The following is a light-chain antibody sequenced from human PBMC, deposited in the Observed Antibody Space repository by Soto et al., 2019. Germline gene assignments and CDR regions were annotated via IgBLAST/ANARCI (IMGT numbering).Light chain of an antibody. Sequence: EIVLTQSPATLSLSPGERATLSCRASQSVSRYLAWYQQKPGQAPRLLIYDASSRATGIPARFSGSGSRTDFTLTISSLEPEDFAVYYCQQRSNWPPALTFGGGTKVEIK. CDR1: QSVSRY. CDR3: QQRSNWPPALT. V-gene: IGKV3-11*01. J-gene: IGKJ4*01. CDR2: DAS.